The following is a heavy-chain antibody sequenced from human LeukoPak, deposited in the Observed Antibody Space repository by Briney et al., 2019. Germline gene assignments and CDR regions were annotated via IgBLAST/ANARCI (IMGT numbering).Heavy chain of an antibody. CDR2: IRYDGSNK. V-gene: IGHV3-30*02. J-gene: IGHJ4*02. D-gene: IGHD2-15*01. CDR3: AKDRVAVVDY. CDR1: GFTFSSHG. Sequence: GGSLRLSCAASGFTFSSHGMHWVRQAPGKGLEWLAYIRYDGSNKKYADSVKGRFAISRDNSKNTLYLQMNSLRAEDTAVYYCAKDRVAVVDYWGQGTLVTVSS.